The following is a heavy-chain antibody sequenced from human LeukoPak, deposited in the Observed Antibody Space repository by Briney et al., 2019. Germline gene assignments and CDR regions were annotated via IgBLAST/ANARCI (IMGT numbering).Heavy chain of an antibody. Sequence: SQTLSLTCTVSGGSISSGDYYWSWIRQPPGKGLEWIGFIYYSGSTYYNPSLKTGVTISVDTSKNQFSLKLSSVTAADTAVYYCARRVRTMVRGALHYYFDFWGRGTLVTVSS. V-gene: IGHV4-30-4*01. D-gene: IGHD3-10*01. CDR1: GGSISSGDYY. J-gene: IGHJ4*02. CDR3: ARRVRTMVRGALHYYFDF. CDR2: IYYSGST.